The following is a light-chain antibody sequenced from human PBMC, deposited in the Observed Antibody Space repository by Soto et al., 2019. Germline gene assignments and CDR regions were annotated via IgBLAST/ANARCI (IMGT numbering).Light chain of an antibody. CDR2: GVS. V-gene: IGLV2-14*01. CDR1: SSDVGAYNY. J-gene: IGLJ1*01. Sequence: QSVLTQPASVSGSHGQSITISCTGTSSDVGAYNYVSWYQQYPGKAPKLMIYGVSYRPSGVSNRFSGSKSGNTASLTISGLQAEDEADYYCNSYAGTSYVFGTGTKVTVL. CDR3: NSYAGTSYV.